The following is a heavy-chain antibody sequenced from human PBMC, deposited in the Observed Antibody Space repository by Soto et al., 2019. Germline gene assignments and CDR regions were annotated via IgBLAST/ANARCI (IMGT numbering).Heavy chain of an antibody. J-gene: IGHJ5*02. Sequence: QIHLVQSGAEVKKPGSSVKISCTASGGTFSNYAISWVRQAPGQGLEWMGGITPIFDTTNYAQKFQGRLTITADTSTSTAYMELSGLRADDTAIYYCSRSPISPNNWFDPWGQGTLVTVS. CDR3: SRSPISPNNWFDP. CDR2: ITPIFDTT. V-gene: IGHV1-69*06. CDR1: GGTFSNYA.